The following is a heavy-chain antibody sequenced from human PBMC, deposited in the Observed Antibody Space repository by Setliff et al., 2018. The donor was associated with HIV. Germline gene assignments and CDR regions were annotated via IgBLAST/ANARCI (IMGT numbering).Heavy chain of an antibody. D-gene: IGHD1-26*01. CDR3: ARGTRVGANDAFDI. CDR1: GYTFTGYY. V-gene: IGHV1-2*06. CDR2: INPNSGGT. J-gene: IGHJ3*02. Sequence: ASVKVSCKASGYTFTGYYMHWVRQAPAQGLEWMGRINPNSGGTNCAQKCQGRVTMTRDTSISTAYMELSGLRSDDTAVYYCARGTRVGANDAFDIWGQGTMVTVSS.